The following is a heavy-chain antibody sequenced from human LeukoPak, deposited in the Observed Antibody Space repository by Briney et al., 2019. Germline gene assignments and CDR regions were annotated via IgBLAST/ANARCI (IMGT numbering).Heavy chain of an antibody. V-gene: IGHV4-34*01. D-gene: IGHD4-11*01. CDR2: INHSGST. Sequence: TSETLSLTCAVYGGSFGGYYWSWIRQPPGKGLEWIGEINHSGSTNYNPSLKSRVTISVDTSKNQFSLKLSSVTAADTAVYYCARAPSYSNPSTRYYYYYYMDVWGKGTTVTVSS. CDR3: ARAPSYSNPSTRYYYYYYMDV. J-gene: IGHJ6*03. CDR1: GGSFGGYY.